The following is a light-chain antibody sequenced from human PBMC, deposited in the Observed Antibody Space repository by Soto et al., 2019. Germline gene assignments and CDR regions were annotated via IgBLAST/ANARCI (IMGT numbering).Light chain of an antibody. CDR3: SSYTSSSTLV. CDR2: DVS. J-gene: IGLJ1*01. V-gene: IGLV2-14*01. Sequence: QSALTQPASVSGSPGQSITISCTGTSSDVGGYNYVSWYQQHPGKAPKLMIYDVSTRPSGVSNRFSGSKSGNKASLTISGLQAEDEADYYCSSYTSSSTLVFGTGTKLTVL. CDR1: SSDVGGYNY.